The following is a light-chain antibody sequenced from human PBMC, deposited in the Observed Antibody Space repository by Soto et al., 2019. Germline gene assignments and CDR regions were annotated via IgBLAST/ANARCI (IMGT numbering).Light chain of an antibody. CDR2: DVS. CDR3: CSYAGSYTL. Sequence: QSVLTQPRSVSGSPGQSVTISCTGTSSDVGGYNFVSWYQQHPGKAPKLMIYDVSQRPSGVPDRFSDSKSGNTASLTISGLQAEDEADYYCCSYAGSYTLFGGGTKVTV. CDR1: SSDVGGYNF. J-gene: IGLJ2*01. V-gene: IGLV2-11*01.